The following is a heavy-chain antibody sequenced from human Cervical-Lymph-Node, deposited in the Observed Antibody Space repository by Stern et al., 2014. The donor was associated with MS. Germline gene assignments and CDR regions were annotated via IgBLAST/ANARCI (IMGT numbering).Heavy chain of an antibody. CDR3: AHRTAGPFDY. CDR2: IYWDDQK. J-gene: IGHJ4*02. CDR1: GFSLSTSGRG. V-gene: IGHV2-5*02. Sequence: QVTVRESGPALVKPTQTLTLTGTFSGFSLSTSGRGVGWIRQPPGEALEWLAYIYWDDQKRYSPSLKSRLTIPKDPSKNQVVLTLTNVDPVDTATYYCAHRTAGPFDYWGQGTLVTVSS.